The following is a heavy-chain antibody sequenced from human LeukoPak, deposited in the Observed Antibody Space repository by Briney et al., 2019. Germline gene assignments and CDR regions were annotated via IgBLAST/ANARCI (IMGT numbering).Heavy chain of an antibody. CDR1: GFTFSSYA. CDR3: ARDGYCSGGSCYSFAY. V-gene: IGHV3-30*04. J-gene: IGHJ4*02. CDR2: ISYDGSNK. Sequence: GRSLRLSCAASGFTFSSYAMHWVRQAPGKGLEWVAVISYDGSNKYYADSVKGRFTISRDNSKNTLYLQMNSLRAEDTAVYYCARDGYCSGGSCYSFAYWGQGTLVTVSS. D-gene: IGHD2-15*01.